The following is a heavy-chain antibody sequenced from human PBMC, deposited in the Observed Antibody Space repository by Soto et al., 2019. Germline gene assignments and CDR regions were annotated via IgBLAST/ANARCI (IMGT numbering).Heavy chain of an antibody. CDR1: GYVFTSFG. J-gene: IGHJ4*02. CDR3: VRSIFYDFWSPYYYFDN. CDR2: VRPYNGDT. V-gene: IGHV1-18*04. D-gene: IGHD3-3*02. Sequence: ASVKVSCKTSGYVFTSFGISWVRQAPGQGLEWMGWVRPYNGDTKYAEKFQGRVTMTSDTSTTTGYMELRGLRSDDTAVYYCVRSIFYDFWSPYYYFDNGGQGSHVTVS.